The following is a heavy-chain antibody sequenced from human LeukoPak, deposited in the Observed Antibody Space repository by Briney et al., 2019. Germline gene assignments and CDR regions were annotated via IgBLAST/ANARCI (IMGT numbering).Heavy chain of an antibody. V-gene: IGHV1-69*04. CDR3: ARDTATMVRGVIIPFDH. D-gene: IGHD3-10*01. Sequence: ASVKVSFKASGGTFNIYAISWVRQAPVQGLEWMGRIIAILGIANYAQKFQGRVTITADKSTSTAYMELSSLRSEDTAVYYCARDTATMVRGVIIPFDHWGQGTLVTVSS. J-gene: IGHJ4*02. CDR1: GGTFNIYA. CDR2: IIAILGIA.